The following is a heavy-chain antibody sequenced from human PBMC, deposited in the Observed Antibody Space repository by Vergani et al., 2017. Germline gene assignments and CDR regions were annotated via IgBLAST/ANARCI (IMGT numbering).Heavy chain of an antibody. CDR3: VRDVRVSRT. J-gene: IGHJ3*01. CDR1: GFTFSRYS. CDR2: ISTTGGTI. V-gene: IGHV3-48*01. Sequence: EVQLVESGGGLVQPGGSLRLSCAASGFTFSRYSMNWVRQAPGRGLEWVSFISTTGGTIYYADSVKGRFTISRDNAKNSLYLQMNSLRAEDTAVYYCVRDVRVSRTWGQGTLVAVSS.